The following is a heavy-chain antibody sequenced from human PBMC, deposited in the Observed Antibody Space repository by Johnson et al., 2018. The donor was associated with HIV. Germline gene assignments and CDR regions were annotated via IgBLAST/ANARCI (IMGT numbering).Heavy chain of an antibody. CDR1: GFTVSSNY. V-gene: IGHV3-66*03. J-gene: IGHJ3*02. D-gene: IGHD2-2*01. Sequence: VQLVESGGGLIQPGGSLRLSCAASGFTVSSNYMSWVRQAPGKGLEWVSVIYSGGSKYYADSVNGRFTISRDNSKNTLYLQMNSLRAEDTAVYYCARGYCSSTSCYAFFLPFDIWGQGTMVTVSS. CDR3: ARGYCSSTSCYAFFLPFDI. CDR2: IYSGGSK.